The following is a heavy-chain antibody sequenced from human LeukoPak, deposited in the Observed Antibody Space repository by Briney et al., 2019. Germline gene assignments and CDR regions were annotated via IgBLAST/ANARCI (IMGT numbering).Heavy chain of an antibody. Sequence: SETLSLTCTVSGGSISSYYWSWIRQPPGKGLEWIGYIYYSGSTNYNPSLKSRVTISVDKSKNQFSLKLSSVTAADTAVYYCARDPAHNWYFDYWGQGTLVTVSS. J-gene: IGHJ4*02. CDR3: ARDPAHNWYFDY. CDR2: IYYSGST. V-gene: IGHV4-59*12. CDR1: GGSISSYY.